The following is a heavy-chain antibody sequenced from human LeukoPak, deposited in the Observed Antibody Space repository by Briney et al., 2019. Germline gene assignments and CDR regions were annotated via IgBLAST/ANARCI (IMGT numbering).Heavy chain of an antibody. CDR3: AGIPHTPPVTASGIRYYYYYMDV. CDR1: GGSISSYY. D-gene: IGHD5-18*01. J-gene: IGHJ6*03. Sequence: PSETLSLTCTVSGGSISSYYWSWIRQPAGKGLEWIGRIYTSGSTNYNPSLKRRVTMSIAPSKTPHSLTLRSVPAADTAVYYCAGIPHTPPVTASGIRYYYYYMDVWGTGTPVTVSS. V-gene: IGHV4-4*07. CDR2: IYTSGST.